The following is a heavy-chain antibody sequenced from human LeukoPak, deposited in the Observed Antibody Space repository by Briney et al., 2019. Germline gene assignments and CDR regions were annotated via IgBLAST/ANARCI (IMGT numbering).Heavy chain of an antibody. V-gene: IGHV1-8*03. CDR1: GYTFTSYD. Sequence: ASVKVSCKASGYTFTSYDINWVRQATGQGLEWMGWMNPNSGNTGYAQKFQGRVTITRNTSISTAYMELSSLRSEDTAVYYCARGGVVPASYYYYRDVGGKGTTVTVSS. CDR2: MNPNSGNT. D-gene: IGHD2-2*01. J-gene: IGHJ6*03. CDR3: ARGGVVPASYYYYRDV.